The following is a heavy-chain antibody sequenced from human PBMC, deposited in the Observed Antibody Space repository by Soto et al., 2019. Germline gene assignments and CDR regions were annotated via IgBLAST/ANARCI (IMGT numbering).Heavy chain of an antibody. D-gene: IGHD6-13*01. J-gene: IGHJ4*02. CDR3: ARGGSDSSWYWRD. Sequence: DVQLAESGGGLVQPGGSLRLSCTASGLIFSNYWMTWVRQAPGKGPEWVANIKEDGSQIDYVDSVKGRFTVSRDNAKNSVYLQMNTLSVEDTAIYYCARGGSDSSWYWRDWGQGALVTVSS. CDR1: GLIFSNYW. CDR2: IKEDGSQI. V-gene: IGHV3-7*04.